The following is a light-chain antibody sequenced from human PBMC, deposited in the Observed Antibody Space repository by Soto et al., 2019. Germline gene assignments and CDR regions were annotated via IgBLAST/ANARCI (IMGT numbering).Light chain of an antibody. V-gene: IGKV1-39*01. J-gene: IGKJ4*02. CDR2: PAS. Sequence: DIQMTQSPSSLSASVGDRVTITCRASQPINIYLNWYQQKPGKAPKLLIYPASTLKSGVPSRFSGSGSGTEFTLTINSLQPEDFATYFCQQSYSNLAFGGGTKVDIK. CDR1: QPINIY. CDR3: QQSYSNLA.